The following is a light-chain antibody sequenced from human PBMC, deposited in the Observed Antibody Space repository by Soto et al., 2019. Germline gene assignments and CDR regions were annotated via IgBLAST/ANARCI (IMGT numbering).Light chain of an antibody. CDR1: QSASSY. CDR3: QQRSNWLT. V-gene: IGKV3-11*01. CDR2: DAS. J-gene: IGKJ3*01. Sequence: EIVLPQSPATLSLSPGERATLSCRASQSASSYLAWYQQKPGQAPRLLIYDASHRATGIPARFSGSGSGTDFTLTISSLEPEEFAVYYCQQRSNWLTFGPGTKVDIK.